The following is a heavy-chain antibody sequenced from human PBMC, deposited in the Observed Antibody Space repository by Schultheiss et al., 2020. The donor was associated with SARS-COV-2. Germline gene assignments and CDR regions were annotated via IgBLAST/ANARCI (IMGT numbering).Heavy chain of an antibody. CDR3: ARLSVAGQGLDY. CDR2: IYYSGST. D-gene: IGHD6-19*01. Sequence: SETLSLTCTVSGGSISSYYWSWIRQPPGKGLEWIGYIYYSGSTNYNPSLKSRVTMSVDTSKNQFSLKLSSVTAADTAVYYCARLSVAGQGLDYWGQGTLVTVSS. V-gene: IGHV4-59*12. J-gene: IGHJ4*02. CDR1: GGSISSYY.